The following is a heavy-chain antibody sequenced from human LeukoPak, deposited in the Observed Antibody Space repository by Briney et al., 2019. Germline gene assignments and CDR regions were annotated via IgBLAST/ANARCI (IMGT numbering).Heavy chain of an antibody. J-gene: IGHJ6*02. V-gene: IGHV4-34*01. D-gene: IGHD3-22*01. Sequence: SETLSLTCAVYGGSFSGYYWSWIRQPPGKGLEWIGEINHSGSTNYNPSLESRVTISVDTSKNQFSLKLSSVTAADTAVYYCARAMIRRENYYYGMDVWGQGTTVTVSS. CDR2: INHSGST. CDR3: ARAMIRRENYYYGMDV. CDR1: GGSFSGYY.